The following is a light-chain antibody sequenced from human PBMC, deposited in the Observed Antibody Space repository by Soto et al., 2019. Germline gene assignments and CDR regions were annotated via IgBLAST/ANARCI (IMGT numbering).Light chain of an antibody. CDR1: SSDVGGYNY. Sequence: QSALTQPRSVSGSPGQSVTISCTGTSSDVGGYNYVSWYQQHPGKAPKLMIYDVSKRPSGVPDRFSGSKSGNTASLTISGLQAEDEADYYCCSYAGSSFGVFGGGTQVTVL. CDR3: CSYAGSSFGV. J-gene: IGLJ3*02. V-gene: IGLV2-11*01. CDR2: DVS.